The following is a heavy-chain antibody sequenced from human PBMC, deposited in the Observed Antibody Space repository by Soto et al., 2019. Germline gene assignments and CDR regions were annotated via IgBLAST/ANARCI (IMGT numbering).Heavy chain of an antibody. J-gene: IGHJ4*02. CDR3: ARGDNGWKGLDY. D-gene: IGHD6-19*01. CDR2: MNPNSGNT. Sequence: ASVKVSCKASGYTFISYDINWVRQATGQGLEWMGWMNPNSGNTGYAQKFQGRVTMTRNTSISTVYMELSSLRSEDAAVYYCARGDNGWKGLDYWGQGTPVTVSS. V-gene: IGHV1-8*01. CDR1: GYTFISYD.